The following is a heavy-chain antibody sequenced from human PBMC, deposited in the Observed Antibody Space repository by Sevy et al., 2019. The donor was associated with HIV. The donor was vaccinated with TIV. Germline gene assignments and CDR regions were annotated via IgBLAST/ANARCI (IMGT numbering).Heavy chain of an antibody. V-gene: IGHV3-49*04. Sequence: GSLRLSCTASGFTFGDYCMRWVRQAPGKGLEWVAFLKSDVYGGTVDHAASVRGRFVISRDDSKTIAYLQMNDLKTEETGVYYCTRWKAAQSIFDYWGQGALVTVSS. D-gene: IGHD6-13*01. CDR1: GFTFGDYC. CDR2: LKSDVYGGTV. J-gene: IGHJ4*02. CDR3: TRWKAAQSIFDY.